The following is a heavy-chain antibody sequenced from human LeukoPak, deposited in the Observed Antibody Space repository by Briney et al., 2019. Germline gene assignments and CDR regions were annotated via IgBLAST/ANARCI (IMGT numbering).Heavy chain of an antibody. V-gene: IGHV3-33*01. J-gene: IGHJ6*02. Sequence: PGRSLRLSCAASGFTFSSYGMHWVRQAPGKGLEWVAVIWYDGSNKYYTDSVKGRFTISRDNSKDTLYLQMNSLRAEDTAVYYCARDTRSLMDVWGQGTTVTVSS. CDR1: GFTFSSYG. D-gene: IGHD3-16*02. CDR2: IWYDGSNK. CDR3: ARDTRSLMDV.